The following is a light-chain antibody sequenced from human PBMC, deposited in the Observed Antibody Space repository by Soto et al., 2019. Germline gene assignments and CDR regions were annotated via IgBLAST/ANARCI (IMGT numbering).Light chain of an antibody. J-gene: IGLJ1*01. CDR2: GNN. CDR3: SSDAGNYNYV. Sequence: QSVLTQPPSVSGAPGQRVTISCTGSSSNIGAGYDVHWYQQLPGTAPKLLIFGNNNRPSGVPDRFSGSKSGNTASLTVSGLQAEDEADYYCSSDAGNYNYVFGTGTKLTVL. CDR1: SSNIGAGYD. V-gene: IGLV1-40*01.